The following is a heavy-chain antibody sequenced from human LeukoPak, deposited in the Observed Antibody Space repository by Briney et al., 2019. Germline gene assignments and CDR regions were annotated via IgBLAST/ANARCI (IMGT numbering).Heavy chain of an antibody. CDR1: RFTFSSYA. Sequence: PGGSLRLSCAASRFTFSSYAMSWVRQAPGKGLEWVSAISGSGGSTYYADSVKGRFTISRDNSKNTLYLQMNSLRAEDTAVYYCAKATDDFWSGYPIFDYWGQGTLVTVSS. J-gene: IGHJ4*02. CDR2: ISGSGGST. D-gene: IGHD3-3*01. CDR3: AKATDDFWSGYPIFDY. V-gene: IGHV3-23*01.